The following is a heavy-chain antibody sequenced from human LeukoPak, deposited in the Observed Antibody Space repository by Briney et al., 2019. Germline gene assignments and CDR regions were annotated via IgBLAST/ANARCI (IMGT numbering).Heavy chain of an antibody. CDR3: ARGRDGSQSPIDD. D-gene: IGHD5-24*01. J-gene: IGHJ4*02. CDR2: LSSSSSYI. V-gene: IGHV3-21*01. Sequence: GGSLRLSCAASGFTFSSYNMNWVRQAPGKGLEWVSALSSSSSYIYYADSVKGRFTISRDNAKNSLYLQMNSLRAEDTAVYYCARGRDGSQSPIDDWGQGTLVTVSS. CDR1: GFTFSSYN.